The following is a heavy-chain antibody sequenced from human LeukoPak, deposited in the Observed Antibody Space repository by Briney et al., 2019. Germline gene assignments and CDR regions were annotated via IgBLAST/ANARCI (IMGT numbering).Heavy chain of an antibody. D-gene: IGHD2-2*01. CDR3: PKDIEDCSSTSCYTY. V-gene: IGHV3-23*01. Sequence: GGSLRLSCAASGFTFSSYAMSWVRQAPGKGLEWVSAISGSGGSTYYADSVKGRFTISRDNSKNTLYLQMNSLRAEDTAVYYCPKDIEDCSSTSCYTYWGQGTLVTVSS. CDR2: ISGSGGST. CDR1: GFTFSSYA. J-gene: IGHJ4*02.